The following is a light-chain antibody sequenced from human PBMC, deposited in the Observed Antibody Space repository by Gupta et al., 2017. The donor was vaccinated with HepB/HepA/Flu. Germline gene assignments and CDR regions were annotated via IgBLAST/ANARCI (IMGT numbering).Light chain of an antibody. CDR3: QHDCNSIT. CDR2: GAS. J-gene: IGKJ4*01. CDR1: QSVSSSY. V-gene: IGKV3-20*01. Sequence: EIVLTQSPGTLSLSPGERATLACRASQSVSSSYFGWYQQKPGQAPRLIIYGASSRDTGFADRFSGCGEVKDFTLTSSIPEDEGCAAYYGQHDCNSITFGRGTKVEIK.